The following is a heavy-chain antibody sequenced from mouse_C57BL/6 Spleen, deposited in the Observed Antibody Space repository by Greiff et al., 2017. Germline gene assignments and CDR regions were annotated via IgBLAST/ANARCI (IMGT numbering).Heavy chain of an antibody. CDR1: GYTFTSYW. CDR3: ARRGYPWYYFDY. CDR2: IDPSDSYT. V-gene: IGHV1-69*01. D-gene: IGHD1-1*02. Sequence: QVQLQQPGAELVMPGASVKLSCKASGYTFTSYWMNWVKQRPGQGLEWIGEIDPSDSYTNYNHKFKGKSTLTVDKSSSTAYMQLSSLTSEDSAVYYCARRGYPWYYFDYWGQGTTLTVSS. J-gene: IGHJ2*01.